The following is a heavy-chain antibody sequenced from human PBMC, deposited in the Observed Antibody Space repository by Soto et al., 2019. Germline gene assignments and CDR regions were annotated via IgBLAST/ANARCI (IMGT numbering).Heavy chain of an antibody. V-gene: IGHV4-59*08. J-gene: IGHJ4*02. CDR3: ARQRDYGDYYFDY. CDR1: GGSIGSYY. CDR2: IYYSGST. Sequence: PSETLSRTCTFSGGSIGSYYWSWIRQPPGKGLEWIGYIYYSGSTNYNPSLKSRVTISVDTSKNQFSLKLSSVTAADTAVYYCARQRDYGDYYFDYWGQGTLVTVSS. D-gene: IGHD4-17*01.